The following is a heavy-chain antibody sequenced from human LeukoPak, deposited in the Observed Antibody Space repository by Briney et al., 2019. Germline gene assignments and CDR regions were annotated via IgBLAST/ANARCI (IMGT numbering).Heavy chain of an antibody. CDR3: ARLSYSSSSCWFDP. CDR2: IYYSGGT. D-gene: IGHD6-6*01. Sequence: SRTLSLTCTVSGGSISSGDYYWSWIRQPPGKGLEWIGYIYYSGGTYYNPSLKSRVTISVDTSKNQFSLKLSSVTAADTAVYYCARLSYSSSSCWFDPWGQGTLVTVSS. V-gene: IGHV4-30-4*08. CDR1: GGSISSGDYY. J-gene: IGHJ5*02.